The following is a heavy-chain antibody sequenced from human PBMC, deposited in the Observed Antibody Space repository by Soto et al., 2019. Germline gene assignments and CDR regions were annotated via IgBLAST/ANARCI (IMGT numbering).Heavy chain of an antibody. CDR2: ISDYNGNT. CDR1: GYTFSNYG. CDR3: ARDGGSSWYYCDY. D-gene: IGHD6-13*01. Sequence: QVQLVQSGAEVKNPGASVKVSCKASGYTFSNYGITWVRQAPGQGLEWMGVISDYNGNTNYAQKWRDRVTMTTDTSTSTDSMELRSLTSDATAVYYCARDGGSSWYYCDYWGQGTLVTVSS. J-gene: IGHJ4*02. V-gene: IGHV1-18*01.